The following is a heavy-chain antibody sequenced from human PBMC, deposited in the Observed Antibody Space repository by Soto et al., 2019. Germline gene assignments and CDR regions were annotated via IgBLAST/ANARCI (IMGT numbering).Heavy chain of an antibody. CDR2: IYYSGST. CDR1: GGSISSYY. J-gene: IGHJ4*02. CDR3: ARHGRAYSSSPSY. V-gene: IGHV4-59*01. Sequence: KTSETLSLTCTVSGGSISSYYWSWIRQPPGKGLEWIGYIYYSGSTNYNPSLKSRVTISVDTSKNQFSLKLSSVTAADTAVYYCARHGRAYSSSPSYWGQGTLVTVSS. D-gene: IGHD6-6*01.